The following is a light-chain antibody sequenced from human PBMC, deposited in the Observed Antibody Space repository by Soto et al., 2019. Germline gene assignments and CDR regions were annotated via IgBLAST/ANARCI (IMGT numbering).Light chain of an antibody. V-gene: IGKV3-20*01. J-gene: IGKJ5*01. CDR2: GAS. CDR3: QQYTGPPTT. CDR1: QTVSSNY. Sequence: NVLTQSPGNLALSPGEICTLSCRTSQTVSSNYLAWCQQRPGQAPRLLIYGASTRAAGIPDRFSGSGSGTDFTLTITRLEPEDSAVYFCQQYTGPPTTFGQGTLLEIK.